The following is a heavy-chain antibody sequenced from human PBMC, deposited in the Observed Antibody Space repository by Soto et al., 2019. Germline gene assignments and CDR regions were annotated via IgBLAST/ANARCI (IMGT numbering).Heavy chain of an antibody. CDR1: GFTFSSYS. CDR3: ARAFGYNYGGYNWFDP. D-gene: IGHD5-12*01. J-gene: IGHJ5*02. CDR2: ISSSSSTI. Sequence: GGSLRLSCAASGFTFSSYSLNWVRQAPGKVLEWVSYISSSSSTIYYADSVKGRFTISRDNAKNSLYLQMNSLRDEDTAVYYCARAFGYNYGGYNWFDPWGQGTLVTVSS. V-gene: IGHV3-48*02.